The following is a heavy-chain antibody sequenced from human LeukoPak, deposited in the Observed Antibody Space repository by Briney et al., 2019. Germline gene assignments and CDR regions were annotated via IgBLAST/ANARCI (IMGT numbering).Heavy chain of an antibody. J-gene: IGHJ5*02. D-gene: IGHD3-16*01. V-gene: IGHV4-59*11. CDR2: IDHTGST. Sequence: SETLSLSCNVSGGSISSHYWSWLRQPPGKGLEWLGYIDHTGSTDFSPSLKSRVTMSVDTSKNQVSLKLSYVTAADTAVYFCARQSLVDYSDSRGPFRWFDIWGRGTLVTVS. CDR3: ARQSLVDYSDSRGPFRWFDI. CDR1: GGSISSHY.